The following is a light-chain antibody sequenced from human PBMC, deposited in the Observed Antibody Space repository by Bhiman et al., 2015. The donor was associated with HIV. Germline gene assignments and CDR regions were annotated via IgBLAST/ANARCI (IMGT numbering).Light chain of an antibody. J-gene: IGLJ2*01. CDR2: YDR. V-gene: IGLV3-1*01. CDR1: KLGEKF. Sequence: SYELAQPPSVSLSPGQTATITCSGDKLGEKFASWYQQKPGQAPVLVIYYDRDRPSGIPERFSGTNSGNTATLTISGTQALDEADYYCQAWDRNSAVFGGGTKLTVL. CDR3: QAWDRNSAV.